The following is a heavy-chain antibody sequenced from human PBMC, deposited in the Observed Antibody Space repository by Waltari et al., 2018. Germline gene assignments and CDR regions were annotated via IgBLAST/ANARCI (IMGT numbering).Heavy chain of an antibody. Sequence: QVQLVESGGGVVQPGRSLRLSCAASGFTFSSYGMHWVRQAPGKGLEWVAVIWYDGSNKYYADSVKGRFTISRDNSKNTLYLQMNSLRAEDTAVYYCATATEYYFDYWGQGTLVTVSS. CDR2: IWYDGSNK. J-gene: IGHJ4*02. CDR3: ATATEYYFDY. V-gene: IGHV3-33*01. CDR1: GFTFSSYG.